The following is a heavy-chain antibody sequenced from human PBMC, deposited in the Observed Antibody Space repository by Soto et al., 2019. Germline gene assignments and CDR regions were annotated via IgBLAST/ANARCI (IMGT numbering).Heavy chain of an antibody. CDR1: GGSITSFY. J-gene: IGHJ3*02. V-gene: IGHV4-59*08. Sequence: QVQLQESGPGLVKPSETLSLTCTVSGGSITSFYWSWIRQPPGKGLEWIGYVYYSGSTKYNPSLKSRVTISVGTSKKYFSLKLSSMTAADTAVYYCARLMQVTDAFDIWGQGTMVTVSS. CDR2: VYYSGST. CDR3: ARLMQVTDAFDI. D-gene: IGHD2-21*02.